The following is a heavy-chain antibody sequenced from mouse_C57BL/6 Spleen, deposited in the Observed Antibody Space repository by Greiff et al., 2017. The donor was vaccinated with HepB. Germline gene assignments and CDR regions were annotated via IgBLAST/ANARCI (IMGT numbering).Heavy chain of an antibody. Sequence: DVKLVESGGGLVKPGGSLKLSCAASGFTFSSYAMSWVRQTPEKRLEWVATISDGGSYTYYPDNVKGRFTISRDNAKNNLYLQMSHLKSEDTAMYYCARANWAYYFDYWGQGTTLTVSS. CDR1: GFTFSSYA. CDR3: ARANWAYYFDY. V-gene: IGHV5-4*03. D-gene: IGHD4-1*01. J-gene: IGHJ2*01. CDR2: ISDGGSYT.